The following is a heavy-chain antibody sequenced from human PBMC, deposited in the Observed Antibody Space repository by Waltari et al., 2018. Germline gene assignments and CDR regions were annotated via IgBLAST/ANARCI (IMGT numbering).Heavy chain of an antibody. CDR2: ISSGGNT. V-gene: IGHV3-23*01. D-gene: IGHD5-12*01. J-gene: IGHJ5*02. Sequence: EVQLLAPGGGWLQLGGSLRLLFTPSGVPFCTFVLCCVRQAPGKGLGWVSTISSGGNTYYADSVKGRLTVSRDNSKNTLYLQMNSLRAEDTAVYYCAKRGSDGAWFDPWGQGTLVTVSS. CDR1: GVPFCTFV. CDR3: AKRGSDGAWFDP.